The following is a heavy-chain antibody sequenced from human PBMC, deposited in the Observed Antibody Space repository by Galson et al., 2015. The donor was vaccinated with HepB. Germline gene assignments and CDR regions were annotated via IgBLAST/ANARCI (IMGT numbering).Heavy chain of an antibody. CDR3: AREFIGESAFDI. Sequence: SLRLSCAASGFTVSSNYMSWVRQAPGKGLEWVSVIYSGGSTYYADSVKGRFTISRDNSKNTLYLQMNSLRAEDTAVYYCAREFIGESAFDIWGQGTMVTVSS. CDR2: IYSGGST. J-gene: IGHJ3*02. CDR1: GFTVSSNY. D-gene: IGHD3-10*01. V-gene: IGHV3-53*01.